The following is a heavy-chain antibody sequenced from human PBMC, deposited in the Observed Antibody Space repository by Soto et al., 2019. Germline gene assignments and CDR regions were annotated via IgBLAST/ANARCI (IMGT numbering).Heavy chain of an antibody. V-gene: IGHV1-2*02. D-gene: IGHD1-26*01. J-gene: IGHJ5*02. Sequence: QVQLVQSGAEVKKPGASVKVSCKASGYTFTGNYMHWVRQAPGQGLEWMGWINPNSGGTNYAKKFQGRVTMTRDTSISTAYMELSRLRSDDTAVYYCARVAVVGATTIVGFDPWGQGTLVTVSS. CDR1: GYTFTGNY. CDR2: INPNSGGT. CDR3: ARVAVVGATTIVGFDP.